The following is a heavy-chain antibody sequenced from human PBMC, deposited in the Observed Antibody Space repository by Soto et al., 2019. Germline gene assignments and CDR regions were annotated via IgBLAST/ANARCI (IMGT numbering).Heavy chain of an antibody. J-gene: IGHJ4*02. CDR1: GGSISSLY. Sequence: PSETLSVTCTVSGGSISSLYWSWLRQPPGKGLEWIGYIYYSGSTNYNPSLKSRVTISVDTSKNQFSLKLSSVTAADTAVYYCARALVDEYYDSSGYYYPKQYYFDYWGQGTLVTVSS. D-gene: IGHD3-22*01. V-gene: IGHV4-59*01. CDR2: IYYSGST. CDR3: ARALVDEYYDSSGYYYPKQYYFDY.